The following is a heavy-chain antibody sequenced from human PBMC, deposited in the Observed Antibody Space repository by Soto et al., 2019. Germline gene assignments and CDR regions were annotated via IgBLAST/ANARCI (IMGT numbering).Heavy chain of an antibody. V-gene: IGHV4-39*01. CDR2: NFYNGST. CDR1: GGSIISYDYY. J-gene: IGHJ5*02. CDR3: ARRGIHVNIWYEP. D-gene: IGHD6-13*01. Sequence: PAETFACTFTVSGGSIISYDYYWVWIRQPPVKVLEWIGSNFYNGSTYYNPSLRGRLTMSVYTSKNQFSLKLNSVTAADTAVYYCARRGIHVNIWYEPWGHGTLDIVSS.